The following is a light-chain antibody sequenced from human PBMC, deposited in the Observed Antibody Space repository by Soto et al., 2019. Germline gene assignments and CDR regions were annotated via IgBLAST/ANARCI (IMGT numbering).Light chain of an antibody. CDR3: QHYNNWPPWT. CDR1: QSVSSN. J-gene: IGKJ1*01. V-gene: IGKV3-15*01. CDR2: GAS. Sequence: EIVMTQSPATLSVSPGESATLSCRASQSVSSNLAWYQQKPGQVPRLLIYGASTRATGIPARFSGSGSGTEFTLTISSLQSEDFAVYYCQHYNNWPPWTFGQGTKVDIK.